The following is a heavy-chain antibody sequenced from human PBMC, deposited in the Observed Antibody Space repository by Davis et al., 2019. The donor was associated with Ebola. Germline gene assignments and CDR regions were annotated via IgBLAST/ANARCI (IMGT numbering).Heavy chain of an antibody. CDR3: ARGGITMMVVPRDYYYGLDV. CDR2: INPNSGGT. D-gene: IGHD3-22*01. CDR1: AYTFTNYD. V-gene: IGHV1-2*02. J-gene: IGHJ6*02. Sequence: ASVQVSCKASAYTFTNYDINWVRQAPGQGLEWMGWINPNSGGTNFAQKFQGRVTMSRDTSTSTAYMEMHRLRSDDTAVYFCARGGITMMVVPRDYYYGLDVWGQGTTVTVSS.